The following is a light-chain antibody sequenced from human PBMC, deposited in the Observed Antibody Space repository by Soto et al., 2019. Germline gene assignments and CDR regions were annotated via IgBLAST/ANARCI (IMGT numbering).Light chain of an antibody. J-gene: IGLJ2*01. CDR3: QAGDSSVV. Sequence: SYELTQPHSVSVSPGQTASITCSGEKLGDKYACWYQQKPGQSPVLVIYQDSKRPSGIPERFSGSNSGNTATLTISGTQSMDEADYYCQAGDSSVVFGGGTKVTVL. CDR2: QDS. V-gene: IGLV3-1*01. CDR1: KLGDKY.